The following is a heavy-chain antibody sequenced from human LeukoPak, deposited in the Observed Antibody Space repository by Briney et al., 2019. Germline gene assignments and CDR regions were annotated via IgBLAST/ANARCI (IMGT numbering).Heavy chain of an antibody. V-gene: IGHV4-4*09. CDR2: IYTSGST. CDR1: GGSISSYY. CDR3: ARRSGYYTFYFDY. D-gene: IGHD3-3*01. J-gene: IGHJ4*02. Sequence: PSETLSLTCTVSGGSISSYYWSWIRQPPGKGLEWIGYIYTSGSTNYNPSLTSRVTISVDTSKNQFSLKLSSVTAADTAVYYCARRSGYYTFYFDYWGQGTLVTVSS.